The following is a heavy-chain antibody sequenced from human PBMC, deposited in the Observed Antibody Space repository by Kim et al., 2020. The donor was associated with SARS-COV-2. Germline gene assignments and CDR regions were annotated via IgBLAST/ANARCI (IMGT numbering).Heavy chain of an antibody. CDR1: GFTFSNAW. CDR3: TTDVGDGYNSPLVY. Sequence: GGSLRLSCAASGFTFSNAWMSWVRQAPGKGLEWVGRIKSKTDGGTTDYAAPVKGRFTISRDDSKNTLYLQMNSLKTEDTAVYYCTTDVGDGYNSPLVYWGQGTLVTVSS. CDR2: IKSKTDGGTT. J-gene: IGHJ4*02. V-gene: IGHV3-15*01. D-gene: IGHD5-12*01.